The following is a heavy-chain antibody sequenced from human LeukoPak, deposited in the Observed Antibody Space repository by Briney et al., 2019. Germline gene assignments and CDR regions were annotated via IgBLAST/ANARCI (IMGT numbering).Heavy chain of an antibody. J-gene: IGHJ4*02. CDR1: GYTFTNYA. Sequence: ASLKVSCKTSGYTFTNYAITWVRQPPGQGLEWMGWIRTYNGDTKYAPKLQGRVTMTTDTSTRTVYLDMRSLTSDDTAVYYCARVVQYSSSKTDYWGQGTLVTVSS. D-gene: IGHD6-6*01. CDR2: IRTYNGDT. V-gene: IGHV1-18*01. CDR3: ARVVQYSSSKTDY.